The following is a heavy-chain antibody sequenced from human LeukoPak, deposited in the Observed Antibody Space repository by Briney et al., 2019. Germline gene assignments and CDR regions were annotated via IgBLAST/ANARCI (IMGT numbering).Heavy chain of an antibody. V-gene: IGHV4-59*01. CDR1: GGSIRSYY. D-gene: IGHD3-10*01. CDR3: AREGEYYAESGNLIDAADV. Sequence: PSETLSLTCTVSGGSIRSYYWSWIRQPPGKELEWIGYIYYNGNTNYNPSLKSRVTISVDTSKNQLSLKLSSVTAADTAVYYCAREGEYYAESGNLIDAADVWGQGTMVIVSA. CDR2: IYYNGNT. J-gene: IGHJ3*01.